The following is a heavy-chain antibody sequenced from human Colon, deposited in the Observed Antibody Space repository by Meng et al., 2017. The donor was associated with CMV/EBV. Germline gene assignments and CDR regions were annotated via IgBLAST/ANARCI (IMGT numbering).Heavy chain of an antibody. V-gene: IGHV5-51*01. CDR2: IYPGDSDT. Sequence: GESLKISCTASGYTFSTFWIGWVRQMPGKGLEWVGIIYPGDSDTRYSPSFQGQVTISADKSFSTAYLQWSSLKASDTAMYYCATSARGLRSGYSYYYYYGMDVWGQGTTVTVSS. D-gene: IGHD3-3*01. CDR1: GYTFSTFW. J-gene: IGHJ6*02. CDR3: ATSARGLRSGYSYYYYYGMDV.